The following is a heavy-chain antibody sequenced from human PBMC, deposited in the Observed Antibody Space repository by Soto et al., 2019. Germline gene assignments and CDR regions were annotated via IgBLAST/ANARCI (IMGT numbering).Heavy chain of an antibody. D-gene: IGHD1-26*01. CDR2: ISHSGST. V-gene: IGHV4-61*03. CDR3: ATWCSGSCYSYYTMEV. CDR1: GGSVSSSTYS. J-gene: IGHJ6*02. Sequence: QVQLQESGPGLVKHSETLSLTCTVSGGSVSSSTYSWTWIRQPPGKGLEWIGCISHSGSTKYNPSLKSRVTRSIDTSNNHLSLNLNSVTAADTAVYYGATWCSGSCYSYYTMEVWGQGTTVTVSS.